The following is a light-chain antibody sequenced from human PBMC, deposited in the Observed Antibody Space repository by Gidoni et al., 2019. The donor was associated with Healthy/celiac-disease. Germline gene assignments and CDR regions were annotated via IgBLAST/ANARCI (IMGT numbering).Light chain of an antibody. V-gene: IGKV1-39*01. CDR1: QSISSY. J-gene: IGKJ1*01. Sequence: DIQMTQSPSSPSASVGDRVTITYRASQSISSYLNWYQQKPGKAPKLLIYAASSLQSGVPSRFSGSGSGTDFTLTISSLQPEDFATYYCQQSYSTPRTFGQGTKVEIK. CDR2: AAS. CDR3: QQSYSTPRT.